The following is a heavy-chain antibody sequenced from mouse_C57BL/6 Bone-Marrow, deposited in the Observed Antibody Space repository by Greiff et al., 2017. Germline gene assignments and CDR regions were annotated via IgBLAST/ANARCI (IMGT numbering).Heavy chain of an antibody. J-gene: IGHJ1*03. V-gene: IGHV5-16*01. D-gene: IGHD2-2*01. Sequence: EVKLMESEGGLVQPGSSMKLSCTASGFTFSDYYMAWVRQVPEKGLEWVANINYDGSSTYYLDSLKSRFIISRDNAKNILYLQMSSLKSEDTATYYCARDLWLRYFDVWGTGTTVTVSS. CDR2: INYDGSST. CDR1: GFTFSDYY. CDR3: ARDLWLRYFDV.